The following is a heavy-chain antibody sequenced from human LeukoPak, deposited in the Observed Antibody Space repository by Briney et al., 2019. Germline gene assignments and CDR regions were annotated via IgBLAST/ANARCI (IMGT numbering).Heavy chain of an antibody. D-gene: IGHD2-15*01. Sequence: GGSLRLSCAASGFTFSSYSMNWVRQAPGKGLEWDSSISSSSSYIYYADSVKGRFTISRDNAKNSLYLQMNSLRAEDTAVYYCAREYCSGGSCYSDAFDIWGQGTMVTVSS. CDR3: AREYCSGGSCYSDAFDI. J-gene: IGHJ3*02. CDR1: GFTFSSYS. CDR2: ISSSSSYI. V-gene: IGHV3-21*01.